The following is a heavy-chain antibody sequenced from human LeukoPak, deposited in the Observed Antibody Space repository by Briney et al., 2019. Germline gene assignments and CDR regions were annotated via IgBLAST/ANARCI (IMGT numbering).Heavy chain of an antibody. Sequence: GGSLRLSCAASGFSFSSYGMHWVRQAPGKGLEWVAVISYDGSNKYYADSVKGQFTISRDNSKNTLYLQMNSLRAEDTAVYYCAKDRDSSSWYQSSDWFDPWGQGTLVTVSS. D-gene: IGHD6-13*01. CDR3: AKDRDSSSWYQSSDWFDP. V-gene: IGHV3-30*18. J-gene: IGHJ5*02. CDR1: GFSFSSYG. CDR2: ISYDGSNK.